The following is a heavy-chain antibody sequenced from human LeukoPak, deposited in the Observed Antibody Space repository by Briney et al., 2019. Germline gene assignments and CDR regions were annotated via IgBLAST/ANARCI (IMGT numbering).Heavy chain of an antibody. D-gene: IGHD2-21*02. Sequence: PGGSLRLSCAASGFTFSSYEMNWVRQAPGKGLEWVSYISSSGSTIYYADSVKGRFTISRDNAKNSLYLQMNSLRAEDTAVYYCARGSIVVVTAISYYFDYWGQGTLVTVSS. CDR3: ARGSIVVVTAISYYFDY. CDR2: ISSSGSTI. V-gene: IGHV3-48*03. CDR1: GFTFSSYE. J-gene: IGHJ4*02.